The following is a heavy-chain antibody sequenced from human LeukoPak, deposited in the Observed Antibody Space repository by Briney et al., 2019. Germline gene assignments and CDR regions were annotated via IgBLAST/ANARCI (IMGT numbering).Heavy chain of an antibody. CDR1: GYTFTGYY. J-gene: IGHJ4*02. CDR2: INPNSGGT. D-gene: IGHD1-26*01. V-gene: IGHV1-2*02. Sequence: ASVKVSCKASGYTFTGYYMHWVRQAPGQGLEWMGWINPNSGGTNYAQKFQGRVTMTRDTSISTAYMELSKLRSDDTAVYYCARYSGSYYTWFDYWGQGTLVTVSS. CDR3: ARYSGSYYTWFDY.